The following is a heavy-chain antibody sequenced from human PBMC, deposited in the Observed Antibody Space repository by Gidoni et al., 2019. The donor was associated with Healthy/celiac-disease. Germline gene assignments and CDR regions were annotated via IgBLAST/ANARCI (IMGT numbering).Heavy chain of an antibody. D-gene: IGHD5-12*01. J-gene: IGHJ4*02. CDR2: IWYDGSNK. CDR1: GFTFSSYG. V-gene: IGHV3-33*01. Sequence: QVQLVESGGGVVPPGRSLRLSCAASGFTFSSYGMHWVRQAPGKGLEWVAVIWYDGSNKYYADSVKGRFTISRDNSKNTLYLQMNSLRAEDTAVYYCARDYSGYDYDYWGQGTLVTVSS. CDR3: ARDYSGYDYDY.